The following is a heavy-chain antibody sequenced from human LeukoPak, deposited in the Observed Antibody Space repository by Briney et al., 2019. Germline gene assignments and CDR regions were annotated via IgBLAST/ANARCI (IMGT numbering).Heavy chain of an antibody. Sequence: PSETLSLTCTVSGGSISSSSYYWGWIRQPPGKGLEWIGSIYYSGSTYYNPSLKSRVTISVDRSKNQFSLKLSSVTAADTAVYYCTTIFRYYFDYWGQGTLVTVSS. V-gene: IGHV4-39*07. CDR1: GGSISSSSYY. CDR3: TTIFRYYFDY. CDR2: IYYSGST. D-gene: IGHD3-9*01. J-gene: IGHJ4*02.